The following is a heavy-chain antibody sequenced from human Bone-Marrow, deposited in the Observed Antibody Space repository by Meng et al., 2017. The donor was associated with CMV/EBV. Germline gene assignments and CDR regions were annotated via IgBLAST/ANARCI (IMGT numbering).Heavy chain of an antibody. Sequence: ASVKVSCKASGYTFTSYYMHWVRQAPGQGLEWMGIINPTGGSTSYAQKFQGRVTMTRDTSTSTVYMELRSLRSDDTAVYYCARPYSSSWYYFDYWGQGTLVTVSS. CDR2: INPTGGST. V-gene: IGHV1-46*01. J-gene: IGHJ4*02. CDR1: GYTFTSYY. CDR3: ARPYSSSWYYFDY. D-gene: IGHD6-13*01.